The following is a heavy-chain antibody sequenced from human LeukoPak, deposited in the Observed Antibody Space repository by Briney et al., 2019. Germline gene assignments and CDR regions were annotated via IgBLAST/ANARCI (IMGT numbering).Heavy chain of an antibody. CDR1: GFTFSTYV. CDR2: IQDDENNK. J-gene: IGHJ3*02. Sequence: GGSLRLSCAASGFTFSTYVMHWVRQAPGKGLEWVAFIQDDENNKFYADSVKGRFSISRDNSKNTLYLQMNSLRAEDTAVYYCTSEQQSMETPFDIWGQGTMVTVSS. D-gene: IGHD1/OR15-1a*01. V-gene: IGHV3-30*02. CDR3: TSEQQSMETPFDI.